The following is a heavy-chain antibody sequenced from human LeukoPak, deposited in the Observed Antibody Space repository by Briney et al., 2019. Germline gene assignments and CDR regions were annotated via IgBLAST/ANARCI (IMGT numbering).Heavy chain of an antibody. CDR3: ARDGAAAGPDRADFDY. CDR1: GFTFSDYY. CDR2: ISSNTIYT. Sequence: GGSLRLSCAVSGFTFSDYYMSWIRQAPGKGLEWVSYISSNTIYTNYSDSVKGRFTISRDNAKNSLYLQMNSLRAEDTAVYYCARDGAAAGPDRADFDYWGQGTLVTVSS. D-gene: IGHD6-13*01. V-gene: IGHV3-11*05. J-gene: IGHJ4*02.